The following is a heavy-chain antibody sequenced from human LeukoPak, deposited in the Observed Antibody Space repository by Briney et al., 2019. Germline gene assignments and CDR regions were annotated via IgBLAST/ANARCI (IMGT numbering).Heavy chain of an antibody. CDR3: AKDKLHWYGYYGMDV. Sequence: GGSLRLSCAASGFTFSSYGMHWVRQAPGKGLEWVAVISYDGSNKYYADSVKGRFTISRDNSKNTMYLQMNSLRAEDTAVYYCAKDKLHWYGYYGMDVWGQGTTVTVSS. CDR1: GFTFSSYG. J-gene: IGHJ6*02. CDR2: ISYDGSNK. D-gene: IGHD2-8*02. V-gene: IGHV3-30*18.